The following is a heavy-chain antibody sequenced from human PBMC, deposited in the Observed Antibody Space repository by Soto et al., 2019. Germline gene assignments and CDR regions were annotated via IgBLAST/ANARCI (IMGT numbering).Heavy chain of an antibody. CDR3: ARLVYDTRLNYMDFDF. CDR1: GVSISSGNW. CDR2: IFHDGTA. D-gene: IGHD2-8*01. J-gene: IGHJ4*02. V-gene: IGHV4-4*02. Sequence: QVKLQESGPGLATPSGTLSLTCAVSGVSISSGNWWTWVRQTPQRGLEYIGEIFHDGTANYYPSFERRVAISVDTSKNQFSLKLTSVTAADTAIYFCARLVYDTRLNYMDFDFWGQEALVTVSS.